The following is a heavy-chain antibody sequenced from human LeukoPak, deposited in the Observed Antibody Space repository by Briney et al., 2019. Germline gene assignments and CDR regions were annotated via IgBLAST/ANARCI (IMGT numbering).Heavy chain of an antibody. CDR2: ISSTSSYI. Sequence: GGPLRLSCAASGFTFSSYIMNWVRQAPGKGLDWVSSISSTSSYIYYADSVKGRFTISRDNAKNSLYLQMNSLRAEDTAVYYCARGRRGDYALDYWGQGTLVTVSS. V-gene: IGHV3-21*01. J-gene: IGHJ4*02. CDR3: ARGRRGDYALDY. CDR1: GFTFSSYI. D-gene: IGHD4-17*01.